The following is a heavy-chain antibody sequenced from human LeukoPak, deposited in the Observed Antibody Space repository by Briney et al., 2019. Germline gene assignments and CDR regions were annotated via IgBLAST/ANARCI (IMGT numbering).Heavy chain of an antibody. V-gene: IGHV1-69*04. CDR1: GGTFSSYA. CDR3: ARAPTYYYDSSGLDY. J-gene: IGHJ4*02. D-gene: IGHD3-22*01. CDR2: IIPILGIA. Sequence: EASVKVSCKASGGTFSSYAISWVRQAPGQGLEWMGRIIPILGIANYAQKFQGRVTITADKSTSTAYMELSSLRSEDTAVYYCARAPTYYYDSSGLDYWGQGTLVTVSS.